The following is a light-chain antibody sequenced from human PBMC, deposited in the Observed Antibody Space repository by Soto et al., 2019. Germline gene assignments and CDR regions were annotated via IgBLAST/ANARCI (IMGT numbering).Light chain of an antibody. CDR1: QSVSNS. CDR3: QQRSNWPLT. CDR2: DAS. J-gene: IGKJ4*01. Sequence: EVVLIQSPATLSLSPGEGATLSCRASQSVSNSLAWYQQNPGQAPRLLIYDASKRATGIPARFSGSGSGTDFTLIISSLEPEDFAVYYCQQRSNWPLTFGGGTKVEIK. V-gene: IGKV3-11*01.